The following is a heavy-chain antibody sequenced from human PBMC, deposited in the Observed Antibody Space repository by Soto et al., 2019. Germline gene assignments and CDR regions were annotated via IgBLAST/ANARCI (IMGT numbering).Heavy chain of an antibody. D-gene: IGHD2-2*01. CDR3: ARGVVAVPAAIDY. CDR1: GFTFSASV. Sequence: QVQLVESGGGVVQPGNSLRLSCAASGFTFSASVMHWVRQAPGKGLEWVAVIWYDGSNKYYADSVKGRFTISRDNSKNTLYLQMNTLRAEDTAVYYCARGVVAVPAAIDYWGQGTLVTVSS. V-gene: IGHV3-33*01. CDR2: IWYDGSNK. J-gene: IGHJ4*02.